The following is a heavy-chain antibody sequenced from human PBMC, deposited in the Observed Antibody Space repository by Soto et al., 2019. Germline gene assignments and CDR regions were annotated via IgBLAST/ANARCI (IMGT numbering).Heavy chain of an antibody. CDR3: VKDLHYVASDF. CDR1: GFTFSNYW. CDR2: INTDGSST. V-gene: IGHV3-74*01. J-gene: IGHJ4*02. D-gene: IGHD3-16*01. Sequence: EVQLVESGGGLVHPGGSLRLSCAASGFTFSNYWMHWVRQVPGKGLEWVSRINTDGSSTCYAASVKGRFTISRDNAKSTLYVQMNSLRAVDPAVYYCVKDLHYVASDFWGQGTLVTVSS.